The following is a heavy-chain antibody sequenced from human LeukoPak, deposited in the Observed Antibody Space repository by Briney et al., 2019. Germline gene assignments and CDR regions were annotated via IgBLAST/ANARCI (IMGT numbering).Heavy chain of an antibody. Sequence: RASVKVSCKASGYTFTSYAISWVRQAPGQGLEWMGWIRAHNGDTNHAQQLQGRVTMTTDTSTRTAYMELRSLRSEDTAVYYCARGEFICTINTCYASALDSWGQGTLVTVSS. D-gene: IGHD2-2*01. V-gene: IGHV1-18*01. CDR3: ARGEFICTINTCYASALDS. CDR1: GYTFTSYA. J-gene: IGHJ4*02. CDR2: IRAHNGDT.